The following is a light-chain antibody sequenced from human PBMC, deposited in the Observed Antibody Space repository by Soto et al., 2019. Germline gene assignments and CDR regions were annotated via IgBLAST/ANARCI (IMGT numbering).Light chain of an antibody. V-gene: IGKV1-5*01. J-gene: IGKJ1*01. CDR3: KQYKSYPWT. CDR2: DGS. CDR1: ESIRSW. Sequence: DIHMTHSPSTLSSSVGDRVTITCRASESIRSWLAWYQQKPGKAPKLLIYDGSSLESGVPSRFSGSGSGTEFSLTISSLQPDDFASYYCKQYKSYPWTFGQGTKVDIK.